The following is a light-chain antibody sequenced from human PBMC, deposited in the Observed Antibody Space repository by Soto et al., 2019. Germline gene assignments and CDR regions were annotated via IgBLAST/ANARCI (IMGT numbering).Light chain of an antibody. CDR1: ETISTF. Sequence: DIQMTQSPSTLSASVGDRVTMTCRASETISTFLNWYQQKPGKAPKLLIYKASSLESGVPSRFSGSGSGTEFTLTISSLQPDDFATYYCQQYNSYSITFGQGTRLEIK. CDR2: KAS. V-gene: IGKV1-5*03. CDR3: QQYNSYSIT. J-gene: IGKJ5*01.